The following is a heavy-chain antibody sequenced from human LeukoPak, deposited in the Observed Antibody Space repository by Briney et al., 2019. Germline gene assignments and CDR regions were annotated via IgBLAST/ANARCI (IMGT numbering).Heavy chain of an antibody. Sequence: PWGSLRLSCAASGFTFSSYAMTWVRQAPGKGLQWVSAVSGSGAHTYYADSVKGRFTISRDNSRDTLYLQMNSLRAEDTAVYYCARYTGTIPPYWYYYMDVWGKGTTVTVSS. CDR3: ARYTGTIPPYWYYYMDV. V-gene: IGHV3-23*01. J-gene: IGHJ6*03. CDR1: GFTFSSYA. CDR2: VSGSGAHT. D-gene: IGHD1-1*01.